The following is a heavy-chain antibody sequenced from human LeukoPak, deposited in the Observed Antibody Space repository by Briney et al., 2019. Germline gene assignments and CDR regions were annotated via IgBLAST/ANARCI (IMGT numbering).Heavy chain of an antibody. CDR2: INHSGST. J-gene: IGHJ4*02. V-gene: IGHV4-34*01. CDR1: GGSFSGYY. CDR3: ASRCSSTSCYVENFDY. Sequence: SETLSLTCAVYGGSFSGYYWSWIRQPPGKGLEWIGEINHSGSTNYNPSLKSRVTISVDTSKNQFSLKLSSVTAADTAAYYCASRCSSTSCYVENFDYWGQGTLVTVSS. D-gene: IGHD2-2*01.